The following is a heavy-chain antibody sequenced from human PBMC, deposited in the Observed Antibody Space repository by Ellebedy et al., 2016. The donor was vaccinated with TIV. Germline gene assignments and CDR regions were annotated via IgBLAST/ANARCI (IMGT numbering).Heavy chain of an antibody. CDR2: IYYSGST. D-gene: IGHD6-13*01. V-gene: IGHV4-59*08. Sequence: ESLKISCTVSGGSISSYYWSWIRQPPGKGLEWIGYIYYSGSTNYNPSLKSRVTMSVDTSKNQFSLKLSSVTAADTAVYYCARHIGIAAAGTIGYWGQGTLVTVSS. CDR1: GGSISSYY. CDR3: ARHIGIAAAGTIGY. J-gene: IGHJ4*02.